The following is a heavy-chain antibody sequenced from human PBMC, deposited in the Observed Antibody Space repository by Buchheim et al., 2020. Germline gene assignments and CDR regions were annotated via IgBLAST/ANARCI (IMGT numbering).Heavy chain of an antibody. D-gene: IGHD3-22*01. V-gene: IGHV1-46*01. CDR1: GYTFTGYY. CDR3: ARLADRPL. Sequence: QVQLVQSGAEVKKPGASVKVSCKASGYTFTGYYMHWVRQAPGQGLEWMGIINPSDGSTRSAQKFHGRVTMTRGTSTRNAHMELSSLRSEDTAVYYCARLADRPLWGQGTL. CDR2: INPSDGST. J-gene: IGHJ4*02.